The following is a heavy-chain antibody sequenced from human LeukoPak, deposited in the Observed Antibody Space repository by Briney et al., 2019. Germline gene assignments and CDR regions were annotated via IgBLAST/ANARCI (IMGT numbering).Heavy chain of an antibody. V-gene: IGHV3-23*01. Sequence: GGTLRLSCAASGFTFRTYGMGWVRQAPGKGLEWVSVISSGGGSTYYADSVKGRFTISRDNSKNTLYLQMNSLRAEDTAVYYCAKGVVVAPDVTPFDYWGQGTLVTVSS. CDR1: GFTFRTYG. CDR2: ISSGGGST. J-gene: IGHJ4*02. CDR3: AKGVVVAPDVTPFDY. D-gene: IGHD2-2*01.